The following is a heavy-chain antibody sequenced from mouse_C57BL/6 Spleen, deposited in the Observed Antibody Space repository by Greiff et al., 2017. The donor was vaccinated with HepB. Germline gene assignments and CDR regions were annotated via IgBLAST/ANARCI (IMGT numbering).Heavy chain of an antibody. CDR2: INPSSGYT. CDR3: ARSLLRYEYFDY. J-gene: IGHJ2*01. Sequence: VQLQQSGAELARPGASVKMSCKASGYTFTSYTMHWVKQRPGQGLEWIGYINPSSGYTKYNQKFKDKATLTADKSSSTAYMQLSSLTSEDSAVYYCARSLLRYEYFDYWGQGTTLTVSS. CDR1: GYTFTSYT. V-gene: IGHV1-4*01. D-gene: IGHD1-1*01.